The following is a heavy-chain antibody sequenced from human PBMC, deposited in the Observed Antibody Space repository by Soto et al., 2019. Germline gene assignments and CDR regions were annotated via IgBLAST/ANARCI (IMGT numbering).Heavy chain of an antibody. D-gene: IGHD6-13*01. CDR3: ARAEGIAAAGSGWFDP. V-gene: IGHV4-30-4*01. Sequence: PSETLSLTCTVSGGSISSGDYYWSWIRQPPGKGLEWIGYIYYSGSTYYNPSLKSRVTITVDTSKNQFSLKLSSVTAADTAVYYCARAEGIAAAGSGWFDPWGQGTLVTVSS. J-gene: IGHJ5*02. CDR1: GGSISSGDYY. CDR2: IYYSGST.